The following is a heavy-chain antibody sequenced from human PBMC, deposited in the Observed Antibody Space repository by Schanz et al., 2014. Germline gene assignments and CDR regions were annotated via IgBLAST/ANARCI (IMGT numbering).Heavy chain of an antibody. D-gene: IGHD3-3*02. CDR2: IHHSGSI. Sequence: QVQLQESGPGLVKPSETLSLTCTVSGVSIGGYYWSWIRQPPGKGLQWIGEIHHSGSIIYNPSLRSGVTISMDTSKNQFFLKVTSVTAADTAVYYCARHLVNAYGMDVWGQGTAVTVSS. J-gene: IGHJ6*02. V-gene: IGHV4-34*10. CDR3: ARHLVNAYGMDV. CDR1: GVSIGGYY.